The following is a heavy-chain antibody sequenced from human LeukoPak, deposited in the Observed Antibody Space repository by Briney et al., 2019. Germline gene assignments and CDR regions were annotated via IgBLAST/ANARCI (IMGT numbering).Heavy chain of an antibody. CDR2: IYYSGST. V-gene: IGHV4-39*07. CDR1: GGSISSSSYY. Sequence: SETLSLTCTVSGGSISSSSYYWGWIRQPPGKRLEWIGSIYYSGSTYYNPSLKSRVTISVDTSKNQFSLKLSSVTAADTAVYYCARSSYYYDSSGYPSPLDYWGQGTLVTVSS. D-gene: IGHD3-22*01. J-gene: IGHJ4*02. CDR3: ARSSYYYDSSGYPSPLDY.